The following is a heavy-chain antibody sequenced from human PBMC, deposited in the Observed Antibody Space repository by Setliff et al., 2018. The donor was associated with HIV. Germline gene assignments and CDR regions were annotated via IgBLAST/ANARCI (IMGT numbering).Heavy chain of an antibody. Sequence: PSETLSLTCAVYNGSFSAYYWAWIRQPPGKGLEWIGEINHGGSATYNPSLTGRVGISVDTSKNQFSLKMIAVTAADAAVYYCALLEVPLIVGTPPPIWGQGTLDTVSS. J-gene: IGHJ4*02. CDR1: NGSFSAYY. V-gene: IGHV4-34*01. CDR3: ALLEVPLIVGTPPPI. D-gene: IGHD1-26*01. CDR2: INHGGSA.